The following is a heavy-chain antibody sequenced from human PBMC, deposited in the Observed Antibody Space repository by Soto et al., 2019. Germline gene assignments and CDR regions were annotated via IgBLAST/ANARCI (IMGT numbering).Heavy chain of an antibody. CDR2: FYPGDSDT. Sequence: GESLKISCKGSGYIFTSYWIGWVRLMPGKGLEWVGIFYPGDSDTRYSPSFQGQVTISADKSISTAYLQWSSLKASDAAMYYCARSIPRTRGFLFDYWGLGTLVTV. CDR3: ARSIPRTRGFLFDY. J-gene: IGHJ4*02. CDR1: GYIFTSYW. D-gene: IGHD3-10*01. V-gene: IGHV5-51*01.